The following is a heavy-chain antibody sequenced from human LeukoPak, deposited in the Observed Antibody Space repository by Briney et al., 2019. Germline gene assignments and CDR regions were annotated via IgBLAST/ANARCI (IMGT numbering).Heavy chain of an antibody. J-gene: IGHJ3*02. Sequence: ASVKVSCKASGYTFTGYYMHWVRQAPGQGLEWMGWINPNSGGTNYAQNFQGRVTMTRDTSISTAYMEVSRLRSDDTAVYYCARRHPDSSGWNIDAFDMWGQGTMVTVSA. CDR3: ARRHPDSSGWNIDAFDM. V-gene: IGHV1-2*02. CDR1: GYTFTGYY. D-gene: IGHD6-19*01. CDR2: INPNSGGT.